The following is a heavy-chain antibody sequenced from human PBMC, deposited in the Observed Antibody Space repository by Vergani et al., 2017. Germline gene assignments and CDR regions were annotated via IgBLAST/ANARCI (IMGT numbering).Heavy chain of an antibody. Sequence: EVQLLESGGGLVQPGGSLRLSCAASGFTFSSYAMSWVRQAPGKGLGWVSVIYSGGSTYYADAVKGRFTIPRHNSKNTLYLQMNSLRAEDTAVYYCARDRVDIVATTTYYYDDYGMDVWGQGTTVTVSS. V-gene: IGHV3-53*04. J-gene: IGHJ6*02. CDR3: ARDRVDIVATTTYYYDDYGMDV. CDR1: GFTFSSYA. D-gene: IGHD5-12*01. CDR2: IYSGGST.